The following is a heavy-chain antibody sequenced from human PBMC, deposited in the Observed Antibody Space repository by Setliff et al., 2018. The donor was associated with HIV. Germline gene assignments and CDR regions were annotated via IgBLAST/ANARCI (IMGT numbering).Heavy chain of an antibody. CDR3: AKGPWELTEVYFDS. CDR2: MNPNSGNT. D-gene: IGHD1-26*01. CDR1: GYTFTNYD. V-gene: IGHV1-8*02. J-gene: IGHJ4*02. Sequence: GASVKVSCKASGYTFTNYDINWLRQATGQGLEWMGWMNPNSGNTGYAESVKGRFTISRDNSKNTLYLQMNSLRAEDTAVYYCAKGPWELTEVYFDSWGQGTLVTV.